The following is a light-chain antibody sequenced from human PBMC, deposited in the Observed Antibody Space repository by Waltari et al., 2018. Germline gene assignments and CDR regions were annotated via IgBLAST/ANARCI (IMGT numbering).Light chain of an antibody. J-gene: IGKJ4*01. Sequence: EIVLTQSPATLSLSSGERATRSCRASQSVSSRLAEYQQKPGQAPRLLIYDASNRAPGIPARFSGSGSGTDFTLTISSLEPEDFAGYYCQQRSNFSFGGGTKVEIK. CDR2: DAS. V-gene: IGKV3-11*01. CDR3: QQRSNFS. CDR1: QSVSSR.